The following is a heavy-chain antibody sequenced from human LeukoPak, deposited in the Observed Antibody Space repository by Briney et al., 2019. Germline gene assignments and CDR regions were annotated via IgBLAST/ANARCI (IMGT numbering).Heavy chain of an antibody. V-gene: IGHV4-28*01. D-gene: IGHD2-15*01. J-gene: IGHJ6*02. Sequence: SDTLSLTCAVSGYSISSSNWCGWIRQPPGKGLEWIGYIYYSGSTYYNPSLKSRVTMSVDTSKNQFSLKLSSVTAVDTAVYYCARTIVVVVAATPHGMDVWGQGTTVTVSS. CDR2: IYYSGST. CDR1: GYSISSSNW. CDR3: ARTIVVVVAATPHGMDV.